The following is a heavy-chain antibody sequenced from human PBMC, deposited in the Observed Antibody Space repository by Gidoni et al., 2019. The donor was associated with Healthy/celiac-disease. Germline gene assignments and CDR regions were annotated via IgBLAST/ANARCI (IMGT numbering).Heavy chain of an antibody. CDR2: ISGSGGST. V-gene: IGHV3-23*01. CDR1: GFTFSSYA. D-gene: IGHD2-15*01. Sequence: VQLLESGGGLVQPGGSLRLSCAASGFTFSSYAMSWVRQAPGKGLEWVSAISGSGGSTYYADSVKGRFTISRDNSKNTLYLQMNSLRAEDTAVYYCAKARYCSGGSCSTVWFDPWGQGTLVTVSS. J-gene: IGHJ5*02. CDR3: AKARYCSGGSCSTVWFDP.